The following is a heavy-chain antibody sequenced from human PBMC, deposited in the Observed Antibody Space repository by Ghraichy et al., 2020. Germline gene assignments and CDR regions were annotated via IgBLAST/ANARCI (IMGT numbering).Heavy chain of an antibody. V-gene: IGHV3-23*01. Sequence: GGSLRLSCAASGFTFSSYAMSWVRQAPGKGLEWVSAISGSGGSTYYADSVKGRFTISRDNSKNTLYLQMNSLRAEDTAVYYCAKAYYDFWSGYFPWNYWGQGTLVTVSS. CDR1: GFTFSSYA. CDR3: AKAYYDFWSGYFPWNY. D-gene: IGHD3-3*01. CDR2: ISGSGGST. J-gene: IGHJ4*02.